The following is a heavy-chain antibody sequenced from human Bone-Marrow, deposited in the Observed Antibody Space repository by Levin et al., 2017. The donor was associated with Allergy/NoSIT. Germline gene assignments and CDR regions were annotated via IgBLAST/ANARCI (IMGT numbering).Heavy chain of an antibody. J-gene: IGHJ6*02. CDR3: ARLLGYCTRITCQGIGVGGMDV. CDR2: ISPYTGNT. V-gene: IGHV1-18*01. Sequence: GASVKVSCKASGYSFTSYGVSWVRQAPGQGLEWIGWISPYTGNTFYSEKFQGRVTMTTDTSTRTAYMELRSLRSNDTAVYYCARLLGYCTRITCQGIGVGGMDVWGQGTTVTV. D-gene: IGHD2-8*01. CDR1: GYSFTSYG.